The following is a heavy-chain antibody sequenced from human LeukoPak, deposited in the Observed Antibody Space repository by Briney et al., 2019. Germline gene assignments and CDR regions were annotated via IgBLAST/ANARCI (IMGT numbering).Heavy chain of an antibody. CDR1: GGSISSHY. Sequence: SETLSLTCTVSGGSISSHYWSWIRQPPGKGLEWIGYIYYSGSTNYNPSLKSRVTISVDTSKNQFSLKLSSVTAADTAVYYCARYNGGGSGDYYYGMDVWGQGTTVTVSS. CDR3: ARYNGGGSGDYYYGMDV. CDR2: IYYSGST. J-gene: IGHJ6*02. V-gene: IGHV4-59*11. D-gene: IGHD2-15*01.